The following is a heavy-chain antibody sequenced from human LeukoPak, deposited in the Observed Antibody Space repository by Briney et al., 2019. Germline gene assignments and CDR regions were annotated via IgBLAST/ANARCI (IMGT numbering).Heavy chain of an antibody. CDR3: ARVGGHCTSTSCPPPNY. CDR2: IDSSSRYI. CDR1: GFSFSSYN. Sequence: GGSLRLSCAASGFSFSSYNMDWVRQAPGKGLEWVSFIDSSSRYIYQADSVKGRFTISRDNAKSSVFLQLNSLRAEDTAVYYCARVGGHCTSTSCPPPNYWGQGTLVTVSS. D-gene: IGHD2-2*01. V-gene: IGHV3-21*01. J-gene: IGHJ4*02.